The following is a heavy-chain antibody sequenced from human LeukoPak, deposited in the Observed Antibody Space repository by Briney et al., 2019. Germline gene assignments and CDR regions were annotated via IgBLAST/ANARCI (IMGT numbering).Heavy chain of an antibody. Sequence: SETLSLTCTVSGGSISSYYWSWIRQPPGKGLEWIGYIYYSGSTNYNPSLKSRVTISVDTSKNQFSLKLSSVTAADTAVYYCARDSDGGSYDYWGQATLVTVSS. D-gene: IGHD1-26*01. CDR1: GGSISSYY. J-gene: IGHJ4*02. CDR2: IYYSGST. CDR3: ARDSDGGSYDY. V-gene: IGHV4-59*01.